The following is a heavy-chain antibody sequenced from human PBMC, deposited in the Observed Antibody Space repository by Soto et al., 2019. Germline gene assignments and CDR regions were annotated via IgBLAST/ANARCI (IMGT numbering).Heavy chain of an antibody. Sequence: GGSLRLSCAASGFTFSTYAMSWVRQAPGKGLEWVSAITGSGGSTYYADSVKGRFTISRDNSKNMLYLQMNSLRAEDTAVYYCAKVLEPYTIDFWGQGTMVTVSS. D-gene: IGHD4-4*01. CDR2: ITGSGGST. V-gene: IGHV3-23*01. J-gene: IGHJ4*02. CDR1: GFTFSTYA. CDR3: AKVLEPYTIDF.